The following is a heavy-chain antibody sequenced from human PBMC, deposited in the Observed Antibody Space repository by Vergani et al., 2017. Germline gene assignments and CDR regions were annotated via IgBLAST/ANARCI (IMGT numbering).Heavy chain of an antibody. CDR1: GFTFNQYG. CDR2: TWDDGNNK. D-gene: IGHD3-16*01. Sequence: QVQLVESGGGVVQPGRSLRLSCAASGFTFNQYGMHWVRQAPGKGLEWVAVTWDDGNNKQYVDSVKGRVTISRDNSKSTMYLQMNSLRDEDTGVYYCAGDLRLRCSRVGPWGQGTLVPVSS. J-gene: IGHJ5*02. V-gene: IGHV3-33*01. CDR3: AGDLRLRCSRVGP.